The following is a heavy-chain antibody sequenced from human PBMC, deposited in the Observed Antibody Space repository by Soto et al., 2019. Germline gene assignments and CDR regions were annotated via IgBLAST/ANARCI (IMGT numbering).Heavy chain of an antibody. D-gene: IGHD5-12*01. Sequence: EVQLVESGGGLVQPGRSLRLSCAASGFTFDDYVMHWVRQAPGKGLEWVSGISWNSGSIGYADSVKGRFTISRDNAKNSLYLQMNSLRAEDTALYYCAKDLYSGYDFGWGSLLGYFHYWGQGTLVTVSS. J-gene: IGHJ4*02. CDR3: AKDLYSGYDFGWGSLLGYFHY. CDR1: GFTFDDYV. V-gene: IGHV3-9*01. CDR2: ISWNSGSI.